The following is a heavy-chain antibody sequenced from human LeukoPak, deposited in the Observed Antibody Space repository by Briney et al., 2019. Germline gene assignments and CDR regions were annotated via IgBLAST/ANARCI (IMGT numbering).Heavy chain of an antibody. Sequence: PGGSLRLSCAASGFTFSSYAMSWVRQAPGKGLEWVSAISGSGGSTYYADSVKGRFTISRDNSKNTLYLQMNSLRAEDTAVYYCAKNKYHYDILTGLDYWGQGTLVTVSS. CDR1: GFTFSSYA. V-gene: IGHV3-23*01. CDR2: ISGSGGST. CDR3: AKNKYHYDILTGLDY. J-gene: IGHJ4*02. D-gene: IGHD3-9*01.